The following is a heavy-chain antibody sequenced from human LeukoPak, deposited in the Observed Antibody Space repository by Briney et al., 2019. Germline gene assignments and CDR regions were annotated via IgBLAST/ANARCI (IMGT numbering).Heavy chain of an antibody. CDR1: GYTFTGYY. Sequence: ASVKVSCKASGYTFTGYYMHWVRQAPGQGLEWMGWINPNSGGTNYAQKFQGRVTMTRDTSISTAYMELSRLRSDDTAVHYCARRADWGADAFDIWGQGTMVTVSS. CDR3: ARRADWGADAFDI. D-gene: IGHD7-27*01. V-gene: IGHV1-2*02. CDR2: INPNSGGT. J-gene: IGHJ3*02.